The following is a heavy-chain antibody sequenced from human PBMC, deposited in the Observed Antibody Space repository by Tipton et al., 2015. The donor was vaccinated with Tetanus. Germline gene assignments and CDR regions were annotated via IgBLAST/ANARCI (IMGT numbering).Heavy chain of an antibody. Sequence: TLSLTCTVSGGSISSYYWSWIRQPPGKGLEWIGYIYYSGSTNYNPSLKSRVTISVDTSKNQFSLKLSSVTAADTAVYYCARQEYYDFWSGYFYYYYYGMDVWGQGTTVTVSS. CDR1: GGSISSYY. CDR3: ARQEYYDFWSGYFYYYYYGMDV. J-gene: IGHJ6*02. CDR2: IYYSGST. D-gene: IGHD3-3*01. V-gene: IGHV4-59*01.